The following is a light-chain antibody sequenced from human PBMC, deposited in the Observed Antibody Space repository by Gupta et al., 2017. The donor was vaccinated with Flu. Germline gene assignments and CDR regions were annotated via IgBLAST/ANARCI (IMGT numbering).Light chain of an antibody. J-gene: IGKJ2*01. CDR3: QQYNSYPYT. CDR2: KAS. CDR1: QSISSW. Sequence: YIGAIVTITCRDSQSISSWLAWYQQKPGKGPKVLIYKASTLESGVPPRFSGSEFGTEFTLTISSLQPDDFATYYCQQYNSYPYTFGPGTKL. V-gene: IGKV1-5*03.